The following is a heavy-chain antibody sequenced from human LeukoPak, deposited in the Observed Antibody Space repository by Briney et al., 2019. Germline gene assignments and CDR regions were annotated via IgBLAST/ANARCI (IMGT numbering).Heavy chain of an antibody. J-gene: IGHJ4*02. CDR2: IIPIFGTA. V-gene: IGHV1-69*06. Sequence: GASVKVSCKASGGTFSSYAISWVRQAPGQGLEWMGGIIPIFGTANYAQTFQGRVTITADKSTSTAYMELSSLRSEDTAVYYCARGYCSGVSCYPFDYWGQGTLVTVSS. CDR1: GGTFSSYA. CDR3: ARGYCSGVSCYPFDY. D-gene: IGHD2-15*01.